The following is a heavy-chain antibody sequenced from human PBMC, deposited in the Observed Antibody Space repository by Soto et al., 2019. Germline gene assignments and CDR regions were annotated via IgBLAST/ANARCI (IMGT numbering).Heavy chain of an antibody. CDR2: INPNSGGT. CDR3: ARTEKYCTNGVCYGGDAFDI. J-gene: IGHJ3*02. V-gene: IGHV1-2*04. D-gene: IGHD2-8*01. CDR1: GYTFTGYY. Sequence: ASVKVSCKASGYTFTGYYMHWVRQAPGQGLEWMGWINPNSGGTNYAQKFQGWVTMTRDTSISTAYMELSRLRSDDTAVYYCARTEKYCTNGVCYGGDAFDIWGQGTMVT.